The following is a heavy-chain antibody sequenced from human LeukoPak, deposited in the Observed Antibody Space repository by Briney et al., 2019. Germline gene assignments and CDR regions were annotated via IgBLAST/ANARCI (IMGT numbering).Heavy chain of an antibody. D-gene: IGHD6-13*01. CDR3: ARCTTGYSSSWGFDY. Sequence: SETLSLTCAVYGGSFSGYYWSWIRQPPGKGLEWIGEINHSGSTNYNPSLKSRVTISVDTSKNQFSLKLGSVTAADTAVYYCARCTTGYSSSWGFDYWGQGTLVTVSS. V-gene: IGHV4-34*01. J-gene: IGHJ4*02. CDR1: GGSFSGYY. CDR2: INHSGST.